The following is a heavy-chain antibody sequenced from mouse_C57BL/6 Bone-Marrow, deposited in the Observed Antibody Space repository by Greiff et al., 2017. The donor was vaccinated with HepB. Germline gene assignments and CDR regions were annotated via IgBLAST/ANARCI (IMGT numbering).Heavy chain of an antibody. V-gene: IGHV1-81*01. CDR2: IYPRSGNT. Sequence: VQVVESGAELARPGASVKLSCKASGYTFTSYGISWVKQRTGQGLEWIGEIYPRSGNTYYNEKFKGKATLTADKSSSTAYMELRSLTSEDSAVYFCARRDYGYDGYWGQGTTLTVSS. J-gene: IGHJ2*01. CDR3: ARRDYGYDGY. CDR1: GYTFTSYG. D-gene: IGHD2-2*01.